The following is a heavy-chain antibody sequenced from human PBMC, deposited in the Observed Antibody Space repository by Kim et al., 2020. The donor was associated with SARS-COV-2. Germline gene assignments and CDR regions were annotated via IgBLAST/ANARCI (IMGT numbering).Heavy chain of an antibody. CDR3: ARGALGAPSYFDY. V-gene: IGHV4-59*09. J-gene: IGHJ4*02. Sequence: TPTLRSRVTLSVDTSKTQFSLKLSSVTAADTAVYYWARGALGAPSYFDYWGQGTLVTVSS.